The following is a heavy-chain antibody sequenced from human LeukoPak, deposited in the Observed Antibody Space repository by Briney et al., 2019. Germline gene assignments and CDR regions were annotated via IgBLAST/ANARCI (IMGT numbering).Heavy chain of an antibody. Sequence: ASETLSLTCTVSGGSISSSFYYWGWIRQPPGKGLEWIGSVHSAGNTYYNPSLKSRVTISVDTSQNQFSLKLSSVTAADTAVYYCASPPMGRPCYFDYWGQGTLVTVSS. CDR1: GGSISSSFYY. J-gene: IGHJ4*02. CDR2: VHSAGNT. CDR3: ASPPMGRPCYFDY. V-gene: IGHV4-39*07.